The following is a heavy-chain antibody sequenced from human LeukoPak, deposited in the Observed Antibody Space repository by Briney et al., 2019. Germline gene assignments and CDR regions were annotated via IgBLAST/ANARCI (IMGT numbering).Heavy chain of an antibody. Sequence: ASVKVSCKASGYTFTNYDINWVRQATGQGLEWMGWMNPNSANTGYAQKFQGRVTMTRNSSISTAYMELSSLRSEDTAVYYCARGRGDVATTNNWFDPRGQGTLVTVSS. J-gene: IGHJ5*02. CDR2: MNPNSANT. V-gene: IGHV1-8*01. CDR1: GYTFTNYD. D-gene: IGHD5-12*01. CDR3: ARGRGDVATTNNWFDP.